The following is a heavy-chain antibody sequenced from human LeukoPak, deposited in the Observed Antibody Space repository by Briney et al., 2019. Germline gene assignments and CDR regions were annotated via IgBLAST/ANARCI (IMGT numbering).Heavy chain of an antibody. CDR2: IYYSGST. D-gene: IGHD5-18*01. CDR1: GGSISSYY. Sequence: SETLSLTCTVSGGSISSYYWSWTRQPPGKGLEWIGYIYYSGSTNYNPSLKSRVTISVDTSKNQFSLKLSSVTAADTAVYYCARDPGYSYGHGWWFDPWGQGTLVTVSS. V-gene: IGHV4-59*01. CDR3: ARDPGYSYGHGWWFDP. J-gene: IGHJ5*02.